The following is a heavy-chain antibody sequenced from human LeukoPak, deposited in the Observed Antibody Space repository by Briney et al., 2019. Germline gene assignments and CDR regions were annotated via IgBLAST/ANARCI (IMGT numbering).Heavy chain of an antibody. CDR1: GFTFSSYY. Sequence: GGSLRLSCAASGFTFSSYYMHWVRQAPGKGLVWVSGISSDGSSTTYADSVKGRFTISRDNAKNTLYLQMNSLRVEDTAVYYCARPGRGYNYGSFDYWGQGTLVTVSS. D-gene: IGHD5-18*01. J-gene: IGHJ4*02. V-gene: IGHV3-74*01. CDR2: ISSDGSST. CDR3: ARPGRGYNYGSFDY.